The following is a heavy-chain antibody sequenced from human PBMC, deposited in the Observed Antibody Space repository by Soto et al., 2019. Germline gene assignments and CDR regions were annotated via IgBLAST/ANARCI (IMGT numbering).Heavy chain of an antibody. Sequence: GGSLRLSCAASGFTFSSYDMHWVRQATGKGLEWVSAIGTAGDTYYPGSVKGRFTISRENAKNSLYLQMNSLRAGDTAVYYCARGKGAGYYDFWSGQIDPWGQGTLVTVSS. CDR3: ARGKGAGYYDFWSGQIDP. V-gene: IGHV3-13*01. D-gene: IGHD3-3*01. J-gene: IGHJ5*02. CDR1: GFTFSSYD. CDR2: IGTAGDT.